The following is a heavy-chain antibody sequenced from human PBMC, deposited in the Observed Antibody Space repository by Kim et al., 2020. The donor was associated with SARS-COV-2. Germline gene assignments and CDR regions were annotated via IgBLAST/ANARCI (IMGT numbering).Heavy chain of an antibody. D-gene: IGHD3-22*01. J-gene: IGHJ3*02. CDR3: AREYDSTLVDI. Sequence: SETLSLTCTVSGGSISSYYWSWIRQPPGKGLEWIGYIYYSGSTNYNPSLKSRVTISVDTSKNQFSLKLSSVTAADTAVYYCAREYDSTLVDIWGQGTMVTVSS. CDR1: GGSISSYY. CDR2: IYYSGST. V-gene: IGHV4-59*01.